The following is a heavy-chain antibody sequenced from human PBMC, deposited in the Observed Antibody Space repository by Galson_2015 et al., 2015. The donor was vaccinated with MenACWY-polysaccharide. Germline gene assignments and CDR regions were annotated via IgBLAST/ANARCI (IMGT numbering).Heavy chain of an antibody. CDR3: ARGGRAVSNRNWFDP. D-gene: IGHD3-16*01. CDR1: GDSITSGGYF. Sequence: TLSLTCTVSGDSITSGGYFWSWILQHPGKGLEWLASISYDGGTYYNPSLKSRVTISADTPNNQFSLKLSSVTAADTAVYYCARGGRAVSNRNWFDPWGQGTLVTVSS. CDR2: ISYDGGT. J-gene: IGHJ5*02. V-gene: IGHV4-31*03.